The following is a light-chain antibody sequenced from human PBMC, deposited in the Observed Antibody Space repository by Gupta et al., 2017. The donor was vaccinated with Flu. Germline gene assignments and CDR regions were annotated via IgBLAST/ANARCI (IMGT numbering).Light chain of an antibody. CDR3: HVWDSNSDHGV. J-gene: IGLJ3*02. CDR1: NIGGKA. V-gene: IGLV3-21*02. Sequence: SYVLTRPPSVPWAPGQTAKITCGGDNIGGKAVHWYHQQPGQAPVLVGYDDSARPSGIPERFAGSYSGNKANLTISRVEAGDEADYDCHVWDSNSDHGVLGGGTKLT. CDR2: DDS.